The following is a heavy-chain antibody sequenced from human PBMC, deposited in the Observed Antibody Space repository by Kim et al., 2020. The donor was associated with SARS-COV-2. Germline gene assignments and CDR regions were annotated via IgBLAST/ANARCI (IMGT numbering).Heavy chain of an antibody. D-gene: IGHD2-8*01. V-gene: IGHV1-8*01. CDR1: GYTFTSYD. CDR2: MNPNSGNT. CDR3: ARGPVLMVGGWFDP. J-gene: IGHJ5*02. Sequence: ASVKVSCKASGYTFTSYDINWVRQATGQGLEWMGWMNPNSGNTGYAQKFQGRVTMTRNTSISTAYMELSSLRSEDTAVYYCARGPVLMVGGWFDPWGQGTLVTVSS.